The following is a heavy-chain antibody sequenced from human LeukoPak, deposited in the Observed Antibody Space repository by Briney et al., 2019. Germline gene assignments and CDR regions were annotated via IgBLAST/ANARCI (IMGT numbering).Heavy chain of an antibody. CDR3: AKGQLDY. J-gene: IGHJ4*02. CDR2: IRYDGRNK. CDR1: GFTFSSYG. Sequence: GGSLRLSCAASGFTFSSYGMHWVRQAPGKGLEWVAFIRYDGRNKYYADSVKGRFTISRDTSNNTMNLQMNSLRGEDTAVYYCAKGQLDYWGQGTLVTVSS. V-gene: IGHV3-30*02.